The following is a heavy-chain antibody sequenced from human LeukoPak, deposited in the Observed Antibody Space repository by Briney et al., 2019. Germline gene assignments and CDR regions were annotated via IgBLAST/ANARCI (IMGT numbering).Heavy chain of an antibody. Sequence: SETLSLTCTVSGGSISSYYWSWIRQPPGKGLEWIGYIYCSGSTNYNPSLKSRVTISVDTSKDQFSLKLSSVTAADTAVYYCARDSSGWFDYWGQGTLVTVSS. CDR3: ARDSSGWFDY. CDR1: GGSISSYY. D-gene: IGHD6-19*01. CDR2: IYCSGST. V-gene: IGHV4-59*01. J-gene: IGHJ4*02.